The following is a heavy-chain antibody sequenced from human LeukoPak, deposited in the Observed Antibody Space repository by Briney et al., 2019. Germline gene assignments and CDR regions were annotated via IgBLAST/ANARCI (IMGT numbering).Heavy chain of an antibody. Sequence: KSSETLSLTCAVYGGSFSGYYWSWIRQPPGKGLEWIGEINHSGSTNYNPSLKSRVTISVDTSKNQFSLKLSSVTAAETAVYYCARAKWLRFFDYWGQGTLVTVSS. CDR1: GGSFSGYY. J-gene: IGHJ4*02. V-gene: IGHV4-34*01. D-gene: IGHD5-12*01. CDR2: INHSGST. CDR3: ARAKWLRFFDY.